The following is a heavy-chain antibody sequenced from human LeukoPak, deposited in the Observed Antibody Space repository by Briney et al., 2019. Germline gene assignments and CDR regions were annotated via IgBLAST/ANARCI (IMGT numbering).Heavy chain of an antibody. CDR2: ISYDGINK. Sequence: QPGRSLRLSCAASGFTFSSYAMHWVRQAPGKGLGWVAVISYDGINKYYADSVKGRFTISRDNSKNTLYLQMNSLRDEDTAVYFCARVDRSGSGSSDYWGQGTLVTVSS. D-gene: IGHD3-10*01. CDR1: GFTFSSYA. J-gene: IGHJ4*02. V-gene: IGHV3-30-3*01. CDR3: ARVDRSGSGSSDY.